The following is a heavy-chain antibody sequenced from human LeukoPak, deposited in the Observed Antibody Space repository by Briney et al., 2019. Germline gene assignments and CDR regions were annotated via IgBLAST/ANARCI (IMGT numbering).Heavy chain of an antibody. CDR1: GDSISTYS. CDR3: ARDPKWRATTGTTAAFDI. V-gene: IGHV4-59*01. Sequence: SETLSLTCTVSGDSISTYSWIWIRQPPGKGLEWIGYIYYSGSTHYNPSLKGRVTISLDTSGNQLSLKLTSVTAADTALYYCARDPKWRATTGTTAAFDIWGQGTMVTVSS. CDR2: IYYSGST. D-gene: IGHD1-1*01. J-gene: IGHJ3*02.